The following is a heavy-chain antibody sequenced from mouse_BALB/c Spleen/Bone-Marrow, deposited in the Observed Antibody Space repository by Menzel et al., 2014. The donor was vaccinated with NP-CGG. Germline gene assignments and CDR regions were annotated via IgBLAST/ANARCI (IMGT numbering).Heavy chain of an antibody. J-gene: IGHJ1*01. CDR3: ASYRYGWYFDV. V-gene: IGHV14-3*02. CDR2: IDPAIFT. Sequence: EVMLVESGAELVEPGASVKLSCTASGSNIKDTYLHWVKQRPEQGLDWIGRIDPAIFTKYDPKFQGKATITADTSSNTAYLHLSSLTSEDTAVYYCASYRYGWYFDVWGAGTTVTVSS. CDR1: GSNIKDTY. D-gene: IGHD2-14*01.